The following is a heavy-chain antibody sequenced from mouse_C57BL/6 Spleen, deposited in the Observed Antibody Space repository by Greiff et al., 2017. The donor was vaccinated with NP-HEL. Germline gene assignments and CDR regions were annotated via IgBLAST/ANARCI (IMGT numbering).Heavy chain of an antibody. D-gene: IGHD3-2*02. V-gene: IGHV1-55*01. CDR1: GYTFTSYW. Sequence: VQLQQPGAELVKPGASVKMSCKASGYTFTSYWITWVKQRPGQGLEWIGDIYPGSGSTNYNEKFKSKATLTVDTSSSTAYMQLSSLTSEDSAVYYCARQLRPNYYAMDYWGQGTSVTVSS. CDR2: IYPGSGST. J-gene: IGHJ4*01. CDR3: ARQLRPNYYAMDY.